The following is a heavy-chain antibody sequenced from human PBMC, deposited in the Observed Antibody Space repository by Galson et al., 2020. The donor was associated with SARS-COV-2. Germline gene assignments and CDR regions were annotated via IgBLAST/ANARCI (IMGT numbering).Heavy chain of an antibody. CDR3: ARIHFGDFRNYFDF. V-gene: IGHV2-70*11. CDR1: GSSLSTSGMG. CDR2: IDWDDDK. J-gene: IGHJ4*02. Sequence: YGPTLEKPTQTLTLTCTFSGSSLSTSGMGVSWIRQPPGKALEWLARIDWDDDKYYSTSLKTRLTISKDTFKNQVVLTMTNMVPEDTGTFYCARIHFGDFRNYFDFWGQGTLVTVSS. D-gene: IGHD3-10*01.